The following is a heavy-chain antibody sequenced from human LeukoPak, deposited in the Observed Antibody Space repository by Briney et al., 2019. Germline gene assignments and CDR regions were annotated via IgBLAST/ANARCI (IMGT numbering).Heavy chain of an antibody. D-gene: IGHD6-19*01. CDR3: AKDNRRHYTSGPNPDSLH. V-gene: IGHV3-23*01. CDR2: ISGNGGST. J-gene: IGHJ4*02. Sequence: GGSLRLSCAASGFTFSSYAMNWVRQAPGKGLECVSVISGNGGSTYYADSVKGRFTISRDNAKNSLYLQMNSLRVEDTAFYYCAKDNRRHYTSGPNPDSLHWGQGALVTVSS. CDR1: GFTFSSYA.